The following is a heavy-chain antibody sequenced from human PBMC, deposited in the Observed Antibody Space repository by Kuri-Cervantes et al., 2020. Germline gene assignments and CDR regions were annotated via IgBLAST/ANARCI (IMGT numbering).Heavy chain of an antibody. CDR1: GFTFSSCG. J-gene: IGHJ6*02. CDR2: ISYDGSNK. D-gene: IGHD4-23*01. Sequence: GESLKISCAASGFTFSSCGMHWVRQAPGKGLEWVAVISYDGSNKYYADSVKGRFTISRDNAKNSLYLQMNSLRAEDTAVYYCARVKQWQLLSYYYYYGMDVWGQGTTVTVSS. CDR3: ARVKQWQLLSYYYYYGMDV. V-gene: IGHV3-30*03.